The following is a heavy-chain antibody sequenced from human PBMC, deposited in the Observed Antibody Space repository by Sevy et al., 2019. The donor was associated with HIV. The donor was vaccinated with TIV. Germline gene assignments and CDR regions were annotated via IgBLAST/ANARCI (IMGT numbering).Heavy chain of an antibody. Sequence: SETLSLTCAVSGYSISSGYYWGWIRQPPGKGLEWIGSIYHSGSTYYNPSLKGRVTISVDTSKNQFSLKLSSVTAADTAVSYCAIQTGVYFDYWGQGTLVTVSS. J-gene: IGHJ4*02. CDR3: AIQTGVYFDY. CDR2: IYHSGST. CDR1: GYSISSGYY. D-gene: IGHD3-10*01. V-gene: IGHV4-38-2*01.